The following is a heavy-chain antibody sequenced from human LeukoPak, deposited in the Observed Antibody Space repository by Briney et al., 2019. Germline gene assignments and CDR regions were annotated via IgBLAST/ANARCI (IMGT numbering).Heavy chain of an antibody. V-gene: IGHV3-21*01. CDR1: EFTFSSYS. D-gene: IGHD5-24*01. CDR3: ARDRTSMRWLQHIDY. J-gene: IGHJ4*02. Sequence: GGSLSLSCAASEFTFSSYSMNWLRQPPGKRQEWVSSITSSSYIYYADSVKGRFTISTDNAKNSLYLQMNSLRAEDTAVYYCARDRTSMRWLQHIDYWGQGTLVTVSS. CDR2: ITSSSYI.